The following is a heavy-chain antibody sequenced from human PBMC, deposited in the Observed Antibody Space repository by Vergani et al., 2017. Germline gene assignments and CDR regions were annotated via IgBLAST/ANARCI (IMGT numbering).Heavy chain of an antibody. J-gene: IGHJ3*02. CDR1: GGTFSNFA. D-gene: IGHD6-19*01. V-gene: IGHV1-69*12. Sequence: QVQLVQSGAEVKRPGSSVKVSCKASGGTFSNFAINWVRQAPGRGLEWMGAIIPIFGETYYGQKFQGRVTITADESTATAYLALNSLRSEDTAVYYCARGSSGWAVAFDIWGQGTMVTVSS. CDR3: ARGSSGWAVAFDI. CDR2: IIPIFGET.